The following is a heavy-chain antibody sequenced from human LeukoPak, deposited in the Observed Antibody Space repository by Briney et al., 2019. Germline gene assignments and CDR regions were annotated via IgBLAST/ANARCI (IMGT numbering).Heavy chain of an antibody. CDR2: IYYSGST. D-gene: IGHD2-2*01. CDR1: GGSISSSSYY. J-gene: IGHJ4*02. Sequence: SETLSLTCTVSGGSISSSSYYWGWIRQPPGKGLEWIGSIYYSGSTYYNPSLKSRVTISVDTSKNQFSLKLSSVTAADTAVYYCARVVPAAKVFDYWGQGTLVTVSS. CDR3: ARVVPAAKVFDY. V-gene: IGHV4-39*07.